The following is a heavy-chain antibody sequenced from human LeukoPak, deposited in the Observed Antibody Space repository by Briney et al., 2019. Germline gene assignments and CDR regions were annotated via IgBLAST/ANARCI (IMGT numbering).Heavy chain of an antibody. CDR3: ARSYYDILTGYYFDAFDI. J-gene: IGHJ3*02. CDR2: IIPIFGTA. V-gene: IGHV1-69*05. CDR1: GGTFSSYA. D-gene: IGHD3-9*01. Sequence: SVKVSCKASGGTFSSYAISWVRQAPGQGLEWMGGIIPIFGTANYAQKFQGRVTITTDESTSTAYMELSSLRSEDTAVYYCARSYYDILTGYYFDAFDIWGQGTMVTVSS.